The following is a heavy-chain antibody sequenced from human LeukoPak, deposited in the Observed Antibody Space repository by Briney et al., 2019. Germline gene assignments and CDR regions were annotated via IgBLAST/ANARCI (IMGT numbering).Heavy chain of an antibody. CDR1: GYTFTSYD. CDR3: ARGPFTIFGVVIKGGAFDI. V-gene: IGHV1-8*01. D-gene: IGHD3-3*01. CDR2: MNPNSGNT. J-gene: IGHJ3*02. Sequence: ASVKVSCKASGYTFTSYDIKWVRQATGQGLEWMGWMNPNSGNTGYAQKFQGRVTMTRNTSISTAYMELSSLRSEDTAVYYCARGPFTIFGVVIKGGAFDIWGQGTMVTVSS.